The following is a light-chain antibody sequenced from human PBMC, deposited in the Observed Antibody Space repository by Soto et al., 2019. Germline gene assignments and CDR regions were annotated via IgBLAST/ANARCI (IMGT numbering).Light chain of an antibody. CDR3: LERSSWPPNYT. V-gene: IGKV3-11*01. CDR2: DAS. CDR1: QSFATY. Sequence: EIVLTQSPATLSLSPGERTTLSCRASQSFATYLAWYQQKPGQAPRLLIYDASNRATGIPARFSGSGSGTDFTLTISSLEPEDFAVYYCLERSSWPPNYTFGQGTRLEIK. J-gene: IGKJ2*01.